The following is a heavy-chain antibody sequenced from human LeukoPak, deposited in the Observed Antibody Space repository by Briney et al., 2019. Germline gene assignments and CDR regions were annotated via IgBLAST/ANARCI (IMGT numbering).Heavy chain of an antibody. J-gene: IGHJ4*02. CDR1: GFALSSYA. CDR3: ARGHTAVTRHFDF. V-gene: IGHV3-21*01. D-gene: IGHD4-17*01. Sequence: GGSLRLSCAASGFALSSYAMSWVRQAPGKGLEWVSSISSSGGYICYADSLKGRFTISRDDAKNLLYLDMNSLRAEDTAVYYCARGHTAVTRHFDFWGQGTLVTVSS. CDR2: ISSSGGYI.